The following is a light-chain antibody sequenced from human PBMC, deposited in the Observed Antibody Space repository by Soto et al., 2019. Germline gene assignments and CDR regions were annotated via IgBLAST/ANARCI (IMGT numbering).Light chain of an antibody. J-gene: IGKJ1*01. Sequence: EIMLTQSPATLSLSPGERATLSCRASQSVSSYFAWYQQKPGQAPRLLIYDASNRATGIPARFSGSGSGTDFTLTSSSLEPEDFAIYYCHQRGNWPLTFGQGTKVEFK. CDR2: DAS. CDR1: QSVSSY. V-gene: IGKV3-11*01. CDR3: HQRGNWPLT.